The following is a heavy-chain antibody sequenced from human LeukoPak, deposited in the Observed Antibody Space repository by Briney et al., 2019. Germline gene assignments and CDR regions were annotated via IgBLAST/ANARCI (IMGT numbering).Heavy chain of an antibody. CDR3: ARDKTAGLRDY. Sequence: GGSLRLSCAASGFTFSSYSMNWVRQAPGKGLEWVSSISSSSSYIYYADSVKGRFTISRDNAKNSLYLQMNSLRAEDTAVYYCARDKTAGLRDYWGQGTLVTVPS. J-gene: IGHJ4*02. CDR1: GFTFSSYS. V-gene: IGHV3-21*01. CDR2: ISSSSSYI. D-gene: IGHD6-13*01.